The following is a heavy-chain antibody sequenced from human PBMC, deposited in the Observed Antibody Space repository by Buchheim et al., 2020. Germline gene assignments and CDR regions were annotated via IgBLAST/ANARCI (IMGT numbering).Heavy chain of an antibody. J-gene: IGHJ4*02. CDR2: ISGSGGST. D-gene: IGHD6-19*01. Sequence: EVQLLESGGGLVQPGGSLRLSCAASGFTFSSYGMSWVRQAPGKGLEWVSSISGSGGSTYSADSVKGRFTLSRDNSKNTLYLQMNSLRAEDTAIYYCAKSSSGWPREGDYWGQGTL. CDR3: AKSSSGWPREGDY. CDR1: GFTFSSYG. V-gene: IGHV3-23*01.